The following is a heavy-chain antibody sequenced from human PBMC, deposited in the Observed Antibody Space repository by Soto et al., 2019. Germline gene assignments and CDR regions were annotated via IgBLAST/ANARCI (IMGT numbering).Heavy chain of an antibody. CDR1: GFTFNMYA. J-gene: IGHJ4*02. D-gene: IGHD1-1*01. CDR3: ARTITGYFWAGAY. V-gene: IGHV3-23*01. CDR2: IGGSGANT. Sequence: GGSLRLSCAASGFTFNMYAMSWVRQAPGKGLEWVSGIGGSGANTFYADFVKGRFTISRDNSKNTLYLQMDSLRAEDTAIYYCARTITGYFWAGAYWGQGTLVTVSS.